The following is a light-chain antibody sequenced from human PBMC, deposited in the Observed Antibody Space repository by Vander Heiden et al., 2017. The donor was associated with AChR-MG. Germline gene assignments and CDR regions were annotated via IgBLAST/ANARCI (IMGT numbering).Light chain of an antibody. CDR2: GVS. CDR3: QQYGTEQWT. V-gene: IGKV3-20*01. J-gene: IGKJ1*01. Sequence: EIVLTPSPGTLSLSPGERATLSCRASQSVSSSSLAWFQQKPGQAPSLLIYGVSSRATGIPDRCSGSGSGTDGTLTISRLEPEDLAVYECQQYGTEQWTLGEGTKVEVK. CDR1: QSVSSSS.